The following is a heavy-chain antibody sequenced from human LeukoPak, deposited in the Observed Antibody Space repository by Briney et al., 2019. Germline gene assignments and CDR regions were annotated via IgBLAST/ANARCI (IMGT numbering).Heavy chain of an antibody. CDR1: GGTFSSYA. V-gene: IGHV1-69*04. D-gene: IGHD6-19*01. CDR2: IIPILGIA. Sequence: ASVKVSCKASGGTFSSYAISWVRQAPGQGLEWMGRIIPILGIANYAQKFQGRVTITADKSTSTAYMELSSLRSEDTAVYYCARVDNGAVAGTVDDAFGIWGQGTMVTVSS. J-gene: IGHJ3*02. CDR3: ARVDNGAVAGTVDDAFGI.